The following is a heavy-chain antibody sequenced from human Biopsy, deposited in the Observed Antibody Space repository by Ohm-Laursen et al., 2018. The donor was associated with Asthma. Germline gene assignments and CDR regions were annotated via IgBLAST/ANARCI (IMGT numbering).Heavy chain of an antibody. CDR2: ITFDGSTQ. Sequence: SLRLSCAASGTHFGSYNMHWARQAPGKGLEWVAVITFDGSTQHYGDSVKGRFTISRDNSKSMLFLQMNSLRAEDTAVYYCSRDTLGYYFDIWGQGTQVTVPS. J-gene: IGHJ4*02. CDR1: GTHFGSYN. V-gene: IGHV3-30-3*01. D-gene: IGHD6-13*01. CDR3: SRDTLGYYFDI.